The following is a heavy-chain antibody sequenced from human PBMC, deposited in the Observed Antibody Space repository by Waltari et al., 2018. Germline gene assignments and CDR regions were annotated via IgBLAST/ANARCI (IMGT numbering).Heavy chain of an antibody. CDR2: IRSKANSYAT. CDR1: GFTFSGSA. V-gene: IGHV3-73*01. Sequence: VQLVESGGGLVQPGGSLKLSCAASGFTFSGSAMHWVRQASGKGLEWVGRIRSKANSYATAYAASVKGRFTISRDDSKNTAYLQMNSLKTEDTAVYYCTRRDSSSWWDYFDYWGQGTLVTVSS. CDR3: TRRDSSSWWDYFDY. J-gene: IGHJ4*02. D-gene: IGHD6-13*01.